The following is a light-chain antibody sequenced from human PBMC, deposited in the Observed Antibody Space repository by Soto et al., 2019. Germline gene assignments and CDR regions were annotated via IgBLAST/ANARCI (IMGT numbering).Light chain of an antibody. CDR3: KSYDNSLSAYV. J-gene: IGLJ1*01. CDR2: GST. CDR1: ISDIGAGSE. Sequence: QSLLAQAPSLSGASGQRFTISCTGSISDIGAGSEVHWYQQLPGTAPKLLIFGSTNRPSGVPDRFSGSKYATSASLAITGLQAEDEADYYCKSYDNSLSAYVFGTGTKVTVL. V-gene: IGLV1-40*01.